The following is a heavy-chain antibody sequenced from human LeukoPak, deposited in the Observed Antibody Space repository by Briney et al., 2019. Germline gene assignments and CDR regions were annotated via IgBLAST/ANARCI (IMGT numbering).Heavy chain of an antibody. J-gene: IGHJ4*02. V-gene: IGHV5-51*01. D-gene: IGHD3-22*01. CDR3: ARRLLTLDDDSSGPFDY. CDR2: IYPGDSDT. CDR1: GYSFISNW. Sequence: GESLKISCQGSGYSFISNWIGWVRQMPGKGLEWMGIIYPGDSDTRYSPSFQGQVTISADKSISTAYLQWSSLKASDTAMYYCARRLLTLDDDSSGPFDYWGQGTLVTVSS.